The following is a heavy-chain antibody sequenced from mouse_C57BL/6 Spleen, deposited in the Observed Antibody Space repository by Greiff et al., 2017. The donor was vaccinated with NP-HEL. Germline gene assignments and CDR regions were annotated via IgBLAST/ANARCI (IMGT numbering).Heavy chain of an antibody. V-gene: IGHV5-6*01. J-gene: IGHJ2*01. CDR3: AGSPFFDY. CDR1: GFTFSSYG. Sequence: EVQLVESGGDLVKPGGSLKLSCAASGFTFSSYGMSWVRQTPDKRLEWVATISSGGSYTYYPDSVKGRFTISRDNAKNTLYLQMSSLKSEDTAMYYCAGSPFFDYWGQGTTLTVSS. CDR2: ISSGGSYT.